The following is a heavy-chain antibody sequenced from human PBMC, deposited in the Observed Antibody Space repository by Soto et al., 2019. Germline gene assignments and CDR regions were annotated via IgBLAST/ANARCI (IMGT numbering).Heavy chain of an antibody. CDR2: IYYSGST. CDR3: ARTTGRGITIFGVVLSQYFDY. D-gene: IGHD3-3*01. V-gene: IGHV4-59*01. J-gene: IGHJ4*02. CDR1: GGSISSYY. Sequence: PSETLSLTCTVSGGSISSYYWSWIRQPPGKGLEWIGYIYYSGSTNYNPSLKSRVTISVDTSKNQFSLKLSSVPAADTAVYYFARTTGRGITIFGVVLSQYFDYWGQGTLVTVS.